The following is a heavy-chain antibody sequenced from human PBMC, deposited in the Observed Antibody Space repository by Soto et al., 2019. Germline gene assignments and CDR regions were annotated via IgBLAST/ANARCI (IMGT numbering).Heavy chain of an antibody. J-gene: IGHJ3*02. CDR1: GYTFTSYG. V-gene: IGHV1-18*01. Sequence: QVQLVQSGAEVKKPGASVKVSCKASGYTFTSYGISWVRQAPGQGLEWMGWISGYNGNPNYAHNFQGRVTMTTDTSTSTAYMELRSLRFDDTAGYYCARDWGYYYDSSGYYSVIWGQGTMVTVSS. CDR3: ARDWGYYYDSSGYYSVI. CDR2: ISGYNGNP. D-gene: IGHD3-22*01.